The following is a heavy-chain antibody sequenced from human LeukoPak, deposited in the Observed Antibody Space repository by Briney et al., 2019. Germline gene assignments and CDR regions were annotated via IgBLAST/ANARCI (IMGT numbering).Heavy chain of an antibody. Sequence: PGGSLRLSCAASGFTFSSYWMHWVRQAPGKGLVWVSRITSDGSSTSYADSVKGRFTISRDNAKNTLYLQMNSLRAEDTAVYYCARVGPRRDGYNSHWYFDLWGRGTLVTVSS. D-gene: IGHD5-24*01. V-gene: IGHV3-74*01. CDR3: ARVGPRRDGYNSHWYFDL. J-gene: IGHJ2*01. CDR1: GFTFSSYW. CDR2: ITSDGSST.